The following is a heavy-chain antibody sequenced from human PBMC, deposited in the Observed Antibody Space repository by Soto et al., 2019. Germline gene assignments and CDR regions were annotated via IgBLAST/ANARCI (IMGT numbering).Heavy chain of an antibody. CDR1: GFTFSSYW. CDR3: ARDRKAVAVDY. D-gene: IGHD6-19*01. V-gene: IGHV3-7*01. Sequence: EVQLVESGGGLVQPGGSLRLSCAASGFTFSSYWMSWVRQAPGKGLEWVANIKQDGSEKYYVDSVKGRFTISRDNAKNSLYLQMNSLRAEDTAVYYCARDRKAVAVDYWGQGTLVTVSA. CDR2: IKQDGSEK. J-gene: IGHJ4*02.